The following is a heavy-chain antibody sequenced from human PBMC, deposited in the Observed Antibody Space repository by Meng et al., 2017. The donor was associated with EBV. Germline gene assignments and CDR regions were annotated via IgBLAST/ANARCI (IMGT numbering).Heavy chain of an antibody. CDR2: VVYSGTT. Sequence: LTLQEPGPGLVKPSDPLSLTCASSGCSISSNSYYWAWLRPPQGEGIGWIGSVVYSGTTYYTSSLKSLVSISVDTSKNQFSLKLSSVTAADTAVYYCARHHHSPTFDYWGQGTLVTVSS. J-gene: IGHJ4*02. D-gene: IGHD1-14*01. CDR3: ARHHHSPTFDY. CDR1: GCSISSNSYY. V-gene: IGHV4-39*01.